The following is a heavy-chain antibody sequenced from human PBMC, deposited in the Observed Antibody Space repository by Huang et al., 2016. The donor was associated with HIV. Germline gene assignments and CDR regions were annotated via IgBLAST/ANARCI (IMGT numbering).Heavy chain of an antibody. CDR1: GLTFGDYA. J-gene: IGHJ6*03. Sequence: DGQLVESGGGLVQPGRSLRLSCTASGLTFGDYAMSWFRQAPGRGLVWVGLIKRKAYGGTTQYASSVKDRFIISRDDSKGIAYLQMNSLKMEDTAVYFCLIYSHMDVWGKGITVFVSS. CDR2: IKRKAYGGTT. CDR3: LIYSHMDV. D-gene: IGHD2-21*01. V-gene: IGHV3-49*03.